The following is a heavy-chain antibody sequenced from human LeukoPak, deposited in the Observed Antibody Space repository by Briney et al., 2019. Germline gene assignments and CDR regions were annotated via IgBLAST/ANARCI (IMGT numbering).Heavy chain of an antibody. V-gene: IGHV3-23*01. D-gene: IGHD5-12*01. J-gene: IGHJ4*02. Sequence: GGSLRLSCAASGFTFSSYAMSWVRQAPGKGLEWVSAISGSGGSTYYADSMKGRFTISRDNSKNTLYLQMNSLRAEDTAVYYCAGSIPKTRGATIRFDYWGQGTLVTVSS. CDR1: GFTFSSYA. CDR3: AGSIPKTRGATIRFDY. CDR2: ISGSGGST.